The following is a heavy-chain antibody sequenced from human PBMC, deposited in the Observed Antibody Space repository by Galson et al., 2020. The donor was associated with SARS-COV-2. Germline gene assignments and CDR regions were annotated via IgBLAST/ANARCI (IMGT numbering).Heavy chain of an antibody. CDR1: GFTFSSYA. Sequence: GGSLRLSCAASGFTFSSYAMHWVRQAPGKGLEWEAVISYDGSNKYYADSVKGRFTISRDNSKNTLYLQMNSLRAEDTAVYYCAREEPIDDAFDIWGQGTMVTVSS. D-gene: IGHD1-26*01. CDR2: ISYDGSNK. J-gene: IGHJ3*02. V-gene: IGHV3-30*01. CDR3: AREEPIDDAFDI.